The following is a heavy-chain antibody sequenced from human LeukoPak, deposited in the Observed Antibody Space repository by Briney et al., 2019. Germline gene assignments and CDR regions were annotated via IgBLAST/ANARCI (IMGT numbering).Heavy chain of an antibody. CDR3: ARDPSPGWYGT. V-gene: IGHV1-69*04. Sequence: SVKVSCKASGGTFSSYAISWVRQAPGQGLEWMGRIIPILGIANYAQKFQGRVTITADKSTSTAYMELSSLRSEDTAVYYCARDPSPGWYGTWGQGTLVTVSS. J-gene: IGHJ4*02. D-gene: IGHD6-19*01. CDR2: IIPILGIA. CDR1: GGTFSSYA.